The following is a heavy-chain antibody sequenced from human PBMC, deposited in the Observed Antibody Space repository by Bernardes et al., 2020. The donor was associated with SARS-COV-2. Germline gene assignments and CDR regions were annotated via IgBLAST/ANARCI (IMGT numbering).Heavy chain of an antibody. CDR1: GFTFSDAW. J-gene: IGHJ4*02. CDR3: TTDGAGWYGEHFH. Sequence: GGSLRLSCAASGFTFSDAWMHWVRQAPGKGLEWVGRIRSYVDGETADYAAPVKGRFTISRDDSRNTLFLQMSRLETEDTAVYFCTTDGAGWYGEHFHWGQGTLVTVSS. V-gene: IGHV3-15*01. CDR2: IRSYVDGETA. D-gene: IGHD3-10*01.